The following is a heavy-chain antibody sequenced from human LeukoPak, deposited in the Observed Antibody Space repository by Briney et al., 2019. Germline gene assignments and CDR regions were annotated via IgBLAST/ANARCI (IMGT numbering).Heavy chain of an antibody. CDR3: ATYAFDM. CDR1: GDSVSSNNAA. Sequence: SQTLSLTCAISGDSVSSNNAAWNWVRQSPSRGLEWLGRTYYRSKWYSDYAIAVKSRITINADISKNQFSLQLTSVTPEDTALYYCATYAFDMWGQGTMVTVSS. J-gene: IGHJ3*02. V-gene: IGHV6-1*01. CDR2: TYYRSKWYS.